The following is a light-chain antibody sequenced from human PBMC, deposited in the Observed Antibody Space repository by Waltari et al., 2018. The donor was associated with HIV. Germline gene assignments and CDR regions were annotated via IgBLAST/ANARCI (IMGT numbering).Light chain of an antibody. CDR2: KVS. J-gene: IGKJ1*01. V-gene: IGKV2-30*01. Sequence: VVLPQFPVSLSVSVGQSAYISCRSRERLVSADGNTYLSWFRQRPGQSPRRLFYKVSNRDSGVPGKFSGSGAVRDFTLQINRVEAEDVAIYYCMQETFWGWTFGPGTKVEI. CDR3: MQETFWGWT. CDR1: ERLVSADGNTY.